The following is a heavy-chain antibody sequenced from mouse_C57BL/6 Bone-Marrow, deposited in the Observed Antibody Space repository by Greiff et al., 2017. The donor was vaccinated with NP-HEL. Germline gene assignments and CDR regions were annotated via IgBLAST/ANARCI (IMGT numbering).Heavy chain of an antibody. CDR2: INPGSGGT. Sequence: QVQLKESGAELVRPGTSVKVSCKASGHAFTNYLIEWVKQRPGQGLEWIGVINPGSGGTNYNEKFKGKATLTADKSSSTAYMQLSSLTSEDSAVYFCLVPYAMDYWGQGTSVTVSS. D-gene: IGHD1-1*02. V-gene: IGHV1-54*01. CDR3: LVPYAMDY. J-gene: IGHJ4*01. CDR1: GHAFTNYL.